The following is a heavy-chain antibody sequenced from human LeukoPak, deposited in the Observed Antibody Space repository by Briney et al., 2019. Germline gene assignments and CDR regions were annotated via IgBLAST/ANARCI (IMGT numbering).Heavy chain of an antibody. CDR1: GGSISSYY. CDR2: IYYSGST. V-gene: IGHV4-59*12. J-gene: IGHJ4*02. Sequence: SETLSLTCTVSGGSISSYYWSWIRQPPGKGLEWIGYIYYSGSTNYNPSLKSRVTISVDTSKNQFSLKPSSVTAADTAVYYCARLNPPGIAVAGPIDYWGQGTLVTVSS. CDR3: ARLNPPGIAVAGPIDY. D-gene: IGHD6-19*01.